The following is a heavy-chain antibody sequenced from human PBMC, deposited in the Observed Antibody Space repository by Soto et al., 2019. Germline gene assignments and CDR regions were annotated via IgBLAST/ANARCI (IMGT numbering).Heavy chain of an antibody. V-gene: IGHV1-69*12. CDR3: ARGKGSYGLYYFDY. Sequence: QVQLVQSGAEVKKPGSSVKVSCKASGGTFSSYAISWVRQAPGQGLEWMGGIIPIFGTANYAQKFQGRVTITADESTSTAYMELSSLRSEDTAMYYCARGKGSYGLYYFDYWGQGTLVTVSS. CDR1: GGTFSSYA. CDR2: IIPIFGTA. J-gene: IGHJ4*02. D-gene: IGHD5-18*01.